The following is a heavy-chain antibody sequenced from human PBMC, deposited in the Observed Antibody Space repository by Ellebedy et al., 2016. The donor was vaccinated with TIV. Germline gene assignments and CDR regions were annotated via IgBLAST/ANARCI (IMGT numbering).Heavy chain of an antibody. CDR3: GRASQDAMDV. D-gene: IGHD2-21*01. Sequence: AASVKVSCEASGGTFSSYGISWVRQAPGQGLEWIGGIIPILDTANYARKFQGRVTVTADKSTSTAYMELTSLRFEDTAVYFCGRASQDAMDVWGQGTTVTVSS. V-gene: IGHV1-69*10. CDR2: IIPILDTA. CDR1: GGTFSSYG. J-gene: IGHJ6*02.